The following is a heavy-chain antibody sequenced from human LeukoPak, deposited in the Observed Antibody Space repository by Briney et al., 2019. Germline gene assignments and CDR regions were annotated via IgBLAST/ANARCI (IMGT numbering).Heavy chain of an antibody. CDR2: IYYSGST. J-gene: IGHJ4*02. D-gene: IGHD6-19*01. Sequence: KTSETLSLTCTVSGGSISSGGYYWSWIRQYPGKGLEWIGYIYYSGSTYYNPSLKSRVTISVDTSKNQFSLKLSSVTAADTAVYYCAREVVAVAGSYFDSWGQGTLVTVSS. CDR3: AREVVAVAGSYFDS. CDR1: GGSISSGGYY. V-gene: IGHV4-31*03.